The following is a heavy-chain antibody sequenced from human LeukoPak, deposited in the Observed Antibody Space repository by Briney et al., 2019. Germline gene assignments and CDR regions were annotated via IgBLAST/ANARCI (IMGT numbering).Heavy chain of an antibody. J-gene: IGHJ6*03. CDR1: GYSISSGYY. V-gene: IGHV4-38-2*02. Sequence: SETLSLTCTVSGYSISSGYYWGWIRQPPGKGLEWIGSIYHSGSTYYNPSLKSRVTISVDTSKNQFSLKLSSVTAADTAVYYCARQPAYYYGSGSYYSYYYYYMDVWGKGTTVTISS. D-gene: IGHD3-10*01. CDR2: IYHSGST. CDR3: ARQPAYYYGSGSYYSYYYYYMDV.